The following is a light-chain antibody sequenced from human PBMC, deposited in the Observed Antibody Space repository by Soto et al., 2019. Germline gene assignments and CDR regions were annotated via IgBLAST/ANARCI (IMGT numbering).Light chain of an antibody. Sequence: QSALTQPASVSGSPGQSITISCTGTSTDVGSYNLVSWYQQHPGKAPKLMIYEVNKRPSGVSSRFSGSKSGSTASLTISGLQAEDEADYYCCSYAGSSYVFGTGTKVTVL. V-gene: IGLV2-23*02. CDR3: CSYAGSSYV. CDR2: EVN. CDR1: STDVGSYNL. J-gene: IGLJ1*01.